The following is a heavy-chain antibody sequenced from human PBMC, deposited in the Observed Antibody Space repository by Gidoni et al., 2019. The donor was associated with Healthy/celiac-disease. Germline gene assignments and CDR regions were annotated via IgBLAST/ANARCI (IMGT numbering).Heavy chain of an antibody. D-gene: IGHD6-19*01. CDR1: GGTFSSYA. CDR3: ARPYSSGWYAFDY. J-gene: IGHJ4*02. V-gene: IGHV1-69*01. Sequence: QVPLVQFGAEVKKPWSSVRVSCKASGGTFSSYAISWVRQAPGQGLEWMGGIIPIFGTANYAQKFQGRVTITADESTSTAYMELSSLRSEDTAVYYCARPYSSGWYAFDYWGQGTLVTVSS. CDR2: IIPIFGTA.